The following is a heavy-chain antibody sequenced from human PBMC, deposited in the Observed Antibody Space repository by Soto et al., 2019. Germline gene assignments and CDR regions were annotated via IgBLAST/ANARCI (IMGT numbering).Heavy chain of an antibody. Sequence: EVQLVESGGGLVQPGRSLRLSCAASGFTFDDYAMHWVRQAPGKGLEWVSGISWNSGSIGYADSAKGRFTISRDNAKNSLYLQMNSLRAEDTALYYCAKGADYTVTTYFDYWGQGTLVTVSS. V-gene: IGHV3-9*01. J-gene: IGHJ4*02. D-gene: IGHD4-4*01. CDR2: ISWNSGSI. CDR1: GFTFDDYA. CDR3: AKGADYTVTTYFDY.